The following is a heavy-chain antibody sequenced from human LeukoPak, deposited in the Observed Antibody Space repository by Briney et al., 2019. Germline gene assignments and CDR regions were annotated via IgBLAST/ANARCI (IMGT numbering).Heavy chain of an antibody. D-gene: IGHD3-16*01. CDR1: EFTLRLYA. CDR3: AKDRVSPGFNWFDP. V-gene: IGHV3-23*01. Sequence: GGSLRLSCVASEFTLRLYAMSWVRQAPGKGLEWVSAISGRGDGTYYADSVRGRFTISRDNSKNTLYLQMSSLRADDTAVYYCAKDRVSPGFNWFDPWGQGTLDTVSS. CDR2: ISGRGDGT. J-gene: IGHJ5*02.